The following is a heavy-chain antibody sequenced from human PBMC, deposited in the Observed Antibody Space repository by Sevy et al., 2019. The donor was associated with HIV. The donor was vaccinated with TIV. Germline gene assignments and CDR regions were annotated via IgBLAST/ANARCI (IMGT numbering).Heavy chain of an antibody. Sequence: GGSLILSCAASGFTFSSYSMHWVRHAPGKGLEWVSSISSSSTYIYYADSVKGRFTISRDNAKNSLYLQMNSLRAEDTAVYYCARGPDYYDRSGYYYQWGQGTLVTVSS. D-gene: IGHD3-22*01. V-gene: IGHV3-21*01. CDR3: ARGPDYYDRSGYYYQ. CDR2: ISSSSTYI. CDR1: GFTFSSYS. J-gene: IGHJ4*02.